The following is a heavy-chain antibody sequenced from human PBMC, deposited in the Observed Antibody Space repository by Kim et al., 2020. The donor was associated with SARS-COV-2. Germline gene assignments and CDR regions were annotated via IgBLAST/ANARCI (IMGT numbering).Heavy chain of an antibody. Sequence: GGSLRLSCAASGFTFDDYAMHWVRQAPGKGLEWVSGISWNSGSIGYADSVKGRFTISRDNAKNSLYLQMNSLRAEDTALYYCAKDGTWDPSYFDYWGRGTLVTVSS. CDR1: GFTFDDYA. CDR2: ISWNSGSI. D-gene: IGHD1-26*01. V-gene: IGHV3-9*01. J-gene: IGHJ4*02. CDR3: AKDGTWDPSYFDY.